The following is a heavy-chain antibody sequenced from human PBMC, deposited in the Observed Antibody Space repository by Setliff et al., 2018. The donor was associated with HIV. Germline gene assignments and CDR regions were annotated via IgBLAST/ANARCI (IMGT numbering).Heavy chain of an antibody. V-gene: IGHV3-23*01. J-gene: IGHJ3*01. D-gene: IGHD1-26*01. Sequence: GGSLRLSCAAFGYGYSTFDMDWVRQTPGKGLEWVADVSPDGYEKRYADFAKGRFTVSRDNSKNILFLQMDGLGAEDTGIYYCAKPTSGMYPRAFDLWGRGTVVTVSS. CDR2: VSPDGYEK. CDR3: AKPTSGMYPRAFDL. CDR1: GYGYSTFD.